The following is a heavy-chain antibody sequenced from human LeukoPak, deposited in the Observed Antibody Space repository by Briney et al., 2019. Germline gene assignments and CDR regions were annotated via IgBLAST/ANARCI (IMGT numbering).Heavy chain of an antibody. CDR3: ARTSSSWSKATLDY. CDR2: ISSSSTI. CDR1: GFTFSGYS. J-gene: IGHJ4*02. Sequence: GGSLRLSCAASGFTFSGYSMNWVRQAPGKGLEWVSYISSSSTIYYADSVKGRFTISRDNAKNSLYLQMNSLRAEDTAVYYCARTSSSWSKATLDYWGQGTLVTVSS. V-gene: IGHV3-48*01. D-gene: IGHD6-13*01.